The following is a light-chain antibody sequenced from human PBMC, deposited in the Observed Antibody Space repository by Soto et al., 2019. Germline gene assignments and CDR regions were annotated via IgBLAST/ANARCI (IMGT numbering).Light chain of an antibody. Sequence: DFQMTQSPSTLSASVGDRVSITCRASQNIRSRLAWFQQKPGKAPKLLIYKASNLQSGVSSRFSGGGSGTEFTLTISSLQPDDFATYYCQQYKTYWTFGPGTKVDIK. CDR1: QNIRSR. J-gene: IGKJ1*01. V-gene: IGKV1-5*03. CDR2: KAS. CDR3: QQYKTYWT.